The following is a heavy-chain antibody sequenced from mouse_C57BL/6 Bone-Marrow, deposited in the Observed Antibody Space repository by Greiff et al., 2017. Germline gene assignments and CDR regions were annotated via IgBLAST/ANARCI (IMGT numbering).Heavy chain of an antibody. CDR1: GYTFTSYW. J-gene: IGHJ4*01. Sequence: QVQLPQPGPELARPGPSVKLPCKASGYTFTSYWMHWVKQRPTQGLEWIGNIDPSDSETHYNQQFKDKATLAVDTSSSTAYMQLSRLASEDSAVYYCARPPDDYGAGPYAMEYWGQGTSVSVSA. V-gene: IGHV1-52*01. CDR2: IDPSDSET. CDR3: ARPPDDYGAGPYAMEY. D-gene: IGHD2-4*01.